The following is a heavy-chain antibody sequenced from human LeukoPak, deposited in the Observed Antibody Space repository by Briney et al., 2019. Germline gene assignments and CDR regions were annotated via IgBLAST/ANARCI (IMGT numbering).Heavy chain of an antibody. J-gene: IGHJ4*02. D-gene: IGHD3-22*01. V-gene: IGHV5-51*01. CDR3: ARLKYYYDSSGYYVGGGPFDY. CDR2: IYPGDSDT. CDR1: GYSFTSYW. Sequence: GESLKISCKGSGYSFTSYWIGWVRQLPGKGLEWMGIIYPGDSDTRYSPSFQGQVTISADKSISTAYLQWSSLKASDTAMYYCARLKYYYDSSGYYVGGGPFDYWGQGTLVTVSS.